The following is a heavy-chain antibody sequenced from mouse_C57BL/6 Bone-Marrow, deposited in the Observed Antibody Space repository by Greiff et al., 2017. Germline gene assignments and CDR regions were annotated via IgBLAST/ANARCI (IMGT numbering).Heavy chain of an antibody. CDR3: AGGSSPYYFDY. Sequence: VQLQQSGPVLVKPGASVKMSCKASGYTFTDYYMNWVKQSHGKSLEWIGVINPYNGGTSYNQKFKGKATLTVDKSSSTAYMELNSLTSEDSAVYCCAGGSSPYYFDYWGQGTTLTVSS. CDR1: GYTFTDYY. J-gene: IGHJ2*01. V-gene: IGHV1-19*01. D-gene: IGHD1-1*01. CDR2: INPYNGGT.